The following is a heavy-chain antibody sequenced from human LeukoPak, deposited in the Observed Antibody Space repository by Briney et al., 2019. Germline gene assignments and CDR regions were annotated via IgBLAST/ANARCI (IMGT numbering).Heavy chain of an antibody. D-gene: IGHD5-12*01. Sequence: SETLSLTCTVSGYSISSGYTWGWIRQPPGKGLEWIGSIYHSGSTYYNPSLKSRVTISVDTSKNQFSLKLSSVTPEDTAVYYCAREGVATITLFDYWGQGTLVTVSS. CDR3: AREGVATITLFDY. J-gene: IGHJ4*02. V-gene: IGHV4-38-2*02. CDR2: IYHSGST. CDR1: GYSISSGYT.